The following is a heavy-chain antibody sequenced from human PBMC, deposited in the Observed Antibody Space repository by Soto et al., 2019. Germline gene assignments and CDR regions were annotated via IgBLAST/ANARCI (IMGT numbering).Heavy chain of an antibody. CDR2: IKSKTDGGTT. CDR1: GFTFSNAW. J-gene: IGHJ6*03. CDR3: TTVRYCSGGSCYNYYYYMDV. D-gene: IGHD2-15*01. Sequence: EVQLVESGGGLVKPGGSLRLSCAASGFTFSNAWMSWGRQAPGKGLEWVGRIKSKTDGGTTDYAGPVKGRFTISSDDSKNTLSPKMNSLKTEDTAVYYCTTVRYCSGGSCYNYYYYMDVWGKGTTVTVSS. V-gene: IGHV3-15*01.